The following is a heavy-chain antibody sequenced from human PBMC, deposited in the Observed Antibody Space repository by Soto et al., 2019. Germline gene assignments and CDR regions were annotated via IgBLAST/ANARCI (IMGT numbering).Heavy chain of an antibody. J-gene: IGHJ6*02. CDR1: GYTFTSYY. V-gene: IGHV1-18*04. Sequence: ASVKVSCKAAGYTFTSYYMHWVRQAPGQGLEWMGWISAYNGNTNYAQKLQGRVTTTTDTSTSTAYMELRSLRSDDTAVYYCASGDGMDVWGQGTTVTVSS. CDR2: ISAYNGNT. D-gene: IGHD3-16*01. CDR3: ASGDGMDV.